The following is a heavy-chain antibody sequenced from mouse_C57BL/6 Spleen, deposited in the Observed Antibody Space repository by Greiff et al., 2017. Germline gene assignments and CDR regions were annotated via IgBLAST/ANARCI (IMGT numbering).Heavy chain of an antibody. Sequence: EVKLVESGGGLVKPGGSLKLSCAASGFTFSSYAMSWVRQTPEKRLEWVATISDGGSYTYYPDTVKGTFTISRDNAKNNRYLQMSLLKSEDTAMYYCARDPGGLAYWGQGTLVTVSA. CDR1: GFTFSSYA. J-gene: IGHJ3*01. CDR3: ARDPGGLAY. CDR2: ISDGGSYT. V-gene: IGHV5-4*01.